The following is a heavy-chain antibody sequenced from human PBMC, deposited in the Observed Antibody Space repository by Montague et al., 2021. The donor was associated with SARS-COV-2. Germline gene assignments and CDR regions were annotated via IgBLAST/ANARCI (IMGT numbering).Heavy chain of an antibody. CDR1: GGSISSSSYY. J-gene: IGHJ3*02. D-gene: IGHD3-22*01. Sequence: SETLSLTCTVSGGSISSSSYYWGWLRQPPGKGLEWIGSIYYSGSTYYNPSLKSRVTISVDTSKNQFSLKLSSVAAADTAVYYCASPTYYYDSSGSDAFDIWGQGTMVTVSS. V-gene: IGHV4-39*01. CDR2: IYYSGST. CDR3: ASPTYYYDSSGSDAFDI.